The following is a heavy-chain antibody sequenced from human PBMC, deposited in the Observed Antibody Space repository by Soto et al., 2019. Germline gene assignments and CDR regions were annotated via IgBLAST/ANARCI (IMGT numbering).Heavy chain of an antibody. Sequence: GGSPRLSCAGTGFTISSYGMHWVRQAPGKGLEWVAGISYDGSNKYYADSVKGRFTISRDNSKNTLYLQMNSLRAEDTAVYYCAKGGYYDILTGYYTEFYYYGMDVWGQGTTVTVSS. CDR3: AKGGYYDILTGYYTEFYYYGMDV. V-gene: IGHV3-30*18. CDR2: ISYDGSNK. D-gene: IGHD3-9*01. CDR1: GFTISSYG. J-gene: IGHJ6*02.